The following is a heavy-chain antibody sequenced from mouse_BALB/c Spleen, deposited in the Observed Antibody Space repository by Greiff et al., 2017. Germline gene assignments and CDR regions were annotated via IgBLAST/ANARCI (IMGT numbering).Heavy chain of an antibody. D-gene: IGHD2-2*01. Sequence: VQLQQSGPELVKPGASVKISCKASGYTFTDYNMHWVKQSHGKSLEWIGYIYPYNGGTGYNQKFKSKATLTVDNSSSTAYMELRSLTSEDSAVYYCARYYGYDWGFAYWGQGTLVTVSA. CDR1: GYTFTDYN. CDR3: ARYYGYDWGFAY. J-gene: IGHJ3*01. V-gene: IGHV1S29*02. CDR2: IYPYNGGT.